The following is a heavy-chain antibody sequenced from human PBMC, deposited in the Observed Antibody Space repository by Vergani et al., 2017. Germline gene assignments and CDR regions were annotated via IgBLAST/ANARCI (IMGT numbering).Heavy chain of an antibody. D-gene: IGHD2-2*01. CDR1: GFTFNNYG. CDR3: AKTLLTFSRASGDHYYYYGMDV. V-gene: IGHV3-30*02. J-gene: IGHJ6*02. Sequence: QVQLVESGGGVVQPGGSLRLSCAASGFTFNNYGMNWVRQAPGKGLEWVAFIRFDGSNTYYAVSLKGRFTISRDNSQNSLYLQMNSLRAEDTAVYYCAKTLLTFSRASGDHYYYYGMDVWGQGTTVTVSS. CDR2: IRFDGSNT.